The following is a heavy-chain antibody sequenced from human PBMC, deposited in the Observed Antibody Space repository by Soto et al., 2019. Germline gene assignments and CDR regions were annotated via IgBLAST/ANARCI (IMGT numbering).Heavy chain of an antibody. CDR2: IYHSGST. CDR3: ARVGERWQYFDWFYYFDS. Sequence: SETLSLTCAVSGYSISSGYYWGWIRQPPGKGLEWIGSIYHSGSTYYNPSLKSRVTMSADTSKNQLSLKVRSVTAADTAVYYCARVGERWQYFDWFYYFDSWGQGALVTVSS. CDR1: GYSISSGYY. V-gene: IGHV4-38-2*01. J-gene: IGHJ4*02. D-gene: IGHD3-9*01.